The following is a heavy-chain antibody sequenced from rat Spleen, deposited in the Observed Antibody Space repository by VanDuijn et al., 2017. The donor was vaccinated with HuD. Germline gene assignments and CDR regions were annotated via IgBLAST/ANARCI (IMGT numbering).Heavy chain of an antibody. CDR3: ARLRYNYGFYVMDA. Sequence: EVQLVETGGGLVQPGKSLKLSCVASGFTFSRYWMYWVRQAPGKGLEWVSSVSNDGGNTYYPDSVKGRFTISRDNAKSTLYLQMDSLRSEDTATYYCARLRYNYGFYVMDAWGQGASVTVSS. CDR1: GFTFSRYW. V-gene: IGHV5-58*01. CDR2: VSNDGGNT. D-gene: IGHD1-5*01. J-gene: IGHJ4*01.